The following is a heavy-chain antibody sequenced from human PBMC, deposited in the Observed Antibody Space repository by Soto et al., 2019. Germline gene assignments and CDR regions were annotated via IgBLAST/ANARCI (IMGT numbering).Heavy chain of an antibody. CDR3: AVRYSDYDFAVAGGYYYGMHV. D-gene: IGHD5-12*01. CDR2: IVVGSGNT. CDR1: GFTFTSSA. V-gene: IGHV1-58*01. J-gene: IGHJ6*02. Sequence: SVEVSCKASGFTFTSSAVQWVRQARGQRLEWIGWIVVGSGNTNYAQKFQERVTITRDMSTSTAYMELSSLRSEDTAVYYCAVRYSDYDFAVAGGYYYGMHVWVQGTTVTVSS.